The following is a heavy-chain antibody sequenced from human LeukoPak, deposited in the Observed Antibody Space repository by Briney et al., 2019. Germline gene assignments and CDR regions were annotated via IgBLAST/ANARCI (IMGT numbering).Heavy chain of an antibody. CDR2: IIPIFGTA. CDR1: GGTFSSYA. D-gene: IGHD5-12*01. V-gene: IGHV1-69*01. Sequence: SVKVSCKGSGGTFSSYAISWVRQAPGQGLEWVGGIIPIFGTANYAQKFQGRVTITADESTSTAYMELSSVRSEGTAVYYCARAPVDMVWFDPWGQGTLVTVSS. CDR3: ARAPVDMVWFDP. J-gene: IGHJ5*02.